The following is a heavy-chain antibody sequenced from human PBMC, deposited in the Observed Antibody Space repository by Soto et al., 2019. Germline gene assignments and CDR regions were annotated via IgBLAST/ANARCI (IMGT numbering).Heavy chain of an antibody. Sequence: QVQLQQWGAGLLKPSETLSLTCAVYGGSFSSYYWSWIRQPPGKGMGGIGEINHSESTNYNPSLKSRVTISVDTSKNTFSLKLSSVTAADTAVYYCARCSGIWPHNGFDPWGQGTLVTVSS. D-gene: IGHD6-25*01. V-gene: IGHV4-34*01. J-gene: IGHJ5*02. CDR3: ARCSGIWPHNGFDP. CDR1: GGSFSSYY. CDR2: INHSEST.